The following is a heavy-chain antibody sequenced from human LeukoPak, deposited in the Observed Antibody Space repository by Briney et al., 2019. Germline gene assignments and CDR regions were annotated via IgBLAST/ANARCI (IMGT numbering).Heavy chain of an antibody. CDR2: IYYTGST. J-gene: IGHJ4*02. CDR3: AREFRGGGDSGIFDY. CDR1: GVSISRTTYY. V-gene: IGHV4-39*02. Sequence: SETLSLTCTVSGVSISRTTYYWGWIRQPPGKGLEWIGTIYYTGSTYYSPSLKSRVTISVDTSKNQFSLKLSSLTAADTAVYYCAREFRGGGDSGIFDYWGLGTLVTVSS. D-gene: IGHD4-23*01.